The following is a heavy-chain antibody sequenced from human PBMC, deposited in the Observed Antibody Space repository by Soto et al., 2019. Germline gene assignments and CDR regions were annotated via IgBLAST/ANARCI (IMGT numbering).Heavy chain of an antibody. CDR1: GGTFSSYA. D-gene: IGHD3-3*01. V-gene: IGHV1-69*06. CDR3: ARAGSGYYTWYYYYGMDV. Sequence: ASVKVSCKASGGTFSSYAISWVRQAPGQGLEWMGGIIPIFGTANYAQKFQGRVTITADKSTSTAYMELSSLRSEDTAVYYCARAGSGYYTWYYYYGMDVWGQGTTVTVYS. CDR2: IIPIFGTA. J-gene: IGHJ6*02.